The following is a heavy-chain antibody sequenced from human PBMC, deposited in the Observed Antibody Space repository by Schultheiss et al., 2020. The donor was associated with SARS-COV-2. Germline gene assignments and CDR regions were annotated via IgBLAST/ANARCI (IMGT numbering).Heavy chain of an antibody. Sequence: GSLRLSCTVSGGSISSGGYYWSWIRQHPGKGLEWIGEITHSGNTNYDPSLKTRVTISVDTSKNQFSLKLSSVTAADTAVYYCAVTLRADRSGSAEYFQHWGQGTLVTVSS. CDR3: AVTLRADRSGSAEYFQH. CDR2: ITHSGNT. J-gene: IGHJ1*01. CDR1: GGSISSGGYY. D-gene: IGHD2-15*01. V-gene: IGHV4-39*07.